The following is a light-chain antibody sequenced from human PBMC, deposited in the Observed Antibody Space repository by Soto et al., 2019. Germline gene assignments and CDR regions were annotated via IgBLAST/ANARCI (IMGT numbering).Light chain of an antibody. CDR3: QQYDTRPTMT. Sequence: EIVLTQSPGTLSLSPGERATLSCRASQSVSNNYLAWYQQKPGQAPRLLIYGASNRANXXKARFSGSGSGKDFSFTITSLQPEDSATYYCQQYDTRPTMTFGQGTRLEIK. V-gene: IGKV3-20*01. CDR2: GAS. CDR1: QSVSNNY. J-gene: IGKJ5*01.